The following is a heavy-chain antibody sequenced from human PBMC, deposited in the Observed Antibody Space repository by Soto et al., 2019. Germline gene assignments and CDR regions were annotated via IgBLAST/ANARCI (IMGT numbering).Heavy chain of an antibody. CDR1: GFTFTSYG. D-gene: IGHD5-18*01. CDR3: VSDRGYGHASVPYS. V-gene: IGHV3-30*03. J-gene: IGHJ4*02. CDR2: ISHDGGLQ. Sequence: QAHLVESGGGVVQPGRSLRLSCAASGFTFTSYGMHWVRQAPGTRLELVAVISHDGGLQHYADSVKGRFTISRDNSKNMVLLQMNSLRAEDTAVYYCVSDRGYGHASVPYSWGQGTLVSVSS.